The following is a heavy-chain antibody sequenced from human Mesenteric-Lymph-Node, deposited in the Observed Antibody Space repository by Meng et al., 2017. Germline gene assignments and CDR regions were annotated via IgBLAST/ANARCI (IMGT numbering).Heavy chain of an antibody. V-gene: IGHV3-23*01. Sequence: VLLLESVGGLVQPGGSLRLSCGASGITLNNHAMSWVRQAPGKGLEWVSAISVTGDYTYYADSVKGRFTISRDSSKNTLFLQMSSLRAEDTAVYYCARDRTGLDYWGQGTLVTVSS. CDR1: GITLNNHA. D-gene: IGHD1-1*01. CDR2: ISVTGDYT. CDR3: ARDRTGLDY. J-gene: IGHJ4*02.